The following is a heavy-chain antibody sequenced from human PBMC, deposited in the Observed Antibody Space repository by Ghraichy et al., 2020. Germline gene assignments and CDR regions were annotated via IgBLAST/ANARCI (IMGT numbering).Heavy chain of an antibody. CDR1: GFTFSSYA. Sequence: LSLTCAASGFTFSSYAMSWVRQAPGKGLEWVSVISGSGDSTYYADSVKGRFTISRDSSKNTLYLQMNSLRAEDTAVYYCAKGGATADWGQGTLVTVSS. V-gene: IGHV3-23*01. J-gene: IGHJ4*02. CDR2: ISGSGDST. CDR3: AKGGATAD. D-gene: IGHD6-13*01.